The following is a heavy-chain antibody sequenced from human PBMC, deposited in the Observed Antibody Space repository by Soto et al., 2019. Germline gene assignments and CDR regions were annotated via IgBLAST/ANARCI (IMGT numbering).Heavy chain of an antibody. CDR2: IYYSGNT. V-gene: IGHV4-39*01. D-gene: IGHD4-17*01. CDR3: ARGLTTVTTVRFYDY. J-gene: IGHJ4*02. CDR1: GGSISSSSYY. Sequence: SETLSLTCTVSGGSISSSSYYWGWIRQPPGKGLEWIGSIYYSGNTYYNPSLKSRVTISVDTSKNQFSLKLSSVTAADTAVYYCARGLTTVTTVRFYDYWGQGTLVTVSS.